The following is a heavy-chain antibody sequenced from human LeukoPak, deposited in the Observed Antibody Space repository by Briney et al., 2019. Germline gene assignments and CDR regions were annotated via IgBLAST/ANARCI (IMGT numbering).Heavy chain of an antibody. CDR3: ARLKRLYCFDY. CDR1: GGSISSYY. V-gene: IGHV4-59*08. Sequence: SETLSLTCPVSGGSISSYYWSWIRPPPGEGLEWIGYIYCSGSTNYNPTLKSRVTIAVDTSKNQFSLKLSSVTAADTALYYCARLKRLYCFDYWGQGTLVTVSS. J-gene: IGHJ4*02. CDR2: IYCSGST. D-gene: IGHD1-1*01.